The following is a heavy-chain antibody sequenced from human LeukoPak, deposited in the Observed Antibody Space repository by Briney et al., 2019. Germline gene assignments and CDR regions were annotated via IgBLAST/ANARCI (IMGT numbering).Heavy chain of an antibody. Sequence: GGSLRLSCATSGFTFSNYAVSWVRQAPGKRLEWVSSISGSGGTTYYADSVKGRFTISRDNSQNTLYLQMNSLRAEDTAVYYCAKDPYRASSGLVDYWGQGTLVTVSS. CDR3: AKDPYRASSGLVDY. CDR2: ISGSGGTT. D-gene: IGHD5-12*01. J-gene: IGHJ4*02. CDR1: GFTFSNYA. V-gene: IGHV3-23*01.